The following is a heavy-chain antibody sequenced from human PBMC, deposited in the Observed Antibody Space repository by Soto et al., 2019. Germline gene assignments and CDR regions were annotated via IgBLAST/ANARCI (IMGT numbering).Heavy chain of an antibody. CDR2: IYYSGST. CDR1: GGSISSSSYY. Sequence: PSETLSLTCTVSGGSISSSSYYWGWIRQPPGKGLEWIGSIYYSGSTYYNPSLKSRVTISVDTSKNQFSLKLSSVTAADTAVYYCARRFSSGTLDGYGMDVWGQGTTVTVSS. CDR3: ARRFSSGTLDGYGMDV. D-gene: IGHD3-10*01. J-gene: IGHJ6*02. V-gene: IGHV4-39*01.